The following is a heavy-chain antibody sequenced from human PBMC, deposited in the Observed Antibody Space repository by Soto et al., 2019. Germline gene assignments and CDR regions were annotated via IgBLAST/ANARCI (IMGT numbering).Heavy chain of an antibody. CDR1: GGTFSSYA. J-gene: IGHJ6*02. D-gene: IGHD3-10*01. Sequence: QVQLVQSGAEVKKPGSSVKVSCKASGGTFSSYAISWVRQAPGQGLEWMGGIIPIFGTANYAQKFQGRVTITADESTSTAYMELSSLRSEDTAVYYCVRDLHPGVTMVRGAVGGMDVWGQGTTVTVSS. V-gene: IGHV1-69*01. CDR2: IIPIFGTA. CDR3: VRDLHPGVTMVRGAVGGMDV.